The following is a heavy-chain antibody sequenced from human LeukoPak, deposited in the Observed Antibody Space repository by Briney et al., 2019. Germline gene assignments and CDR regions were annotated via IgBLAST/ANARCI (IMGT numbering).Heavy chain of an antibody. D-gene: IGHD1-26*01. CDR2: IYHSGST. CDR1: GASISSSNW. Sequence: PSETLSLTCAVSGASISSSNWWSWVRQPPGKGLEWIGEIYHSGSTNYNPSLKSRVTISIDKSKNQFSLKLSSVTAADTAVYYCARTPAPTERVDPWGQGTLVTVSS. V-gene: IGHV4-4*02. CDR3: ARTPAPTERVDP. J-gene: IGHJ5*02.